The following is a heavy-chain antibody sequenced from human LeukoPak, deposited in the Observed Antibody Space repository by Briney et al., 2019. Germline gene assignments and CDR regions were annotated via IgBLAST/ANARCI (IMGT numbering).Heavy chain of an antibody. CDR1: GYTFTSYQ. Sequence: ASVKVSCKASGYTFTSYQMHWVRQAPGQGLEWMGTIKPSGGTTTYAQKFRGRVTMTWDTSTSTVYLELSTLRSEDTAVYYCARARDDSIGSRWFDPWGQGTLVTVSS. J-gene: IGHJ5*02. CDR3: ARARDDSIGSRWFDP. CDR2: IKPSGGTT. D-gene: IGHD3-22*01. V-gene: IGHV1-46*01.